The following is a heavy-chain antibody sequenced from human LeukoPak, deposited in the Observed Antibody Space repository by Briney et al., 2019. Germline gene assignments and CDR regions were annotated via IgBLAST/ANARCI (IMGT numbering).Heavy chain of an antibody. CDR1: GFTLSSYA. D-gene: IGHD3-9*01. Sequence: GGSLRLSCSASGFTLSSYAMHWVRQAPGKGLEYVSAISSNGGSTYYADSVKGRFTISRDNSKNTLYLQMSSLRAEDTAVYYCVKPGLGYFDSYYFDYWGQGTLVTVSS. J-gene: IGHJ4*02. V-gene: IGHV3-64D*06. CDR3: VKPGLGYFDSYYFDY. CDR2: ISSNGGST.